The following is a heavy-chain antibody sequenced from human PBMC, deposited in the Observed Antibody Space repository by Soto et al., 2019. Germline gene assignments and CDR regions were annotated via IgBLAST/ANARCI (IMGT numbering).Heavy chain of an antibody. D-gene: IGHD3-16*01. CDR3: ARWGTTGGLDF. V-gene: IGHV3-30*03. CDR2: TSYDGSNK. CDR1: GFTFRSFV. J-gene: IGHJ4*02. Sequence: QVQLVESGGGVVQPGTSLRLSCVGSGFTFRSFVIHWVRQAPGKGLEWVALTSYDGSNKYYGDSVKGRFTISRANSKNTVDLQMDSLRVEATALYYCARWGTTGGLDFWGQGTLVSVSS.